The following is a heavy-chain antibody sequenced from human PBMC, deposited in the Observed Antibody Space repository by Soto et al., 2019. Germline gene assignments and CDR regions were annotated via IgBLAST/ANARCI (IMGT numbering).Heavy chain of an antibody. CDR3: ARRYYYDRRGYYGFDY. V-gene: IGHV4-30-4*01. D-gene: IGHD3-22*01. CDR1: GGSISSGDFY. Sequence: QVQLQESGPGLVKSSQTLSLTCTVSGGSISSGDFYWNWIRRPPGKGLEWVGYIYHSGNTSYNPSLKSRLTISVDTSKNQFSLSLPSVTAADTAIYYCARRYYYDRRGYYGFDYWGQGALVTVFS. CDR2: IYHSGNT. J-gene: IGHJ4*02.